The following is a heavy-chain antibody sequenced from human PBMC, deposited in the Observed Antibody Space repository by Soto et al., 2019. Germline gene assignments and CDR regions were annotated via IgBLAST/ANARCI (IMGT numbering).Heavy chain of an antibody. V-gene: IGHV1-8*01. D-gene: IGHD5-18*01. J-gene: IGHJ5*02. CDR1: GDIFTNFD. CDR3: AGYINGQGCKA. CDR2: MRANSGYT. Sequence: QVQLVQSGAEVKKPGASVKVSCKASGDIFTNFDFNWVRQATGQGLEWVGWMRANSGYTGQAQKFQGRVTMTRDTSMSTAYMERSSLRADDRAVYYCAGYINGQGCKAWGQGTLVSVSS.